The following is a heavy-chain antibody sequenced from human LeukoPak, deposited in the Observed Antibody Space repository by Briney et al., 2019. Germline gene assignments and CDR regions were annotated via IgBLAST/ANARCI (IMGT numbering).Heavy chain of an antibody. CDR1: GGSISSGGYY. V-gene: IGHV4-30-2*01. D-gene: IGHD3-10*01. CDR2: IYHSGST. J-gene: IGHJ4*02. CDR3: AREYYYGSGRPLDY. Sequence: SETLSLTCTVSGGSISSGGYYWSWIRQPPGKGLEWIGYIYHSGSTYYNPSLKSRVTISVDRSKNQFSLKLSSVTAADTAVYYCAREYYYGSGRPLDYWGQGTLVTVSS.